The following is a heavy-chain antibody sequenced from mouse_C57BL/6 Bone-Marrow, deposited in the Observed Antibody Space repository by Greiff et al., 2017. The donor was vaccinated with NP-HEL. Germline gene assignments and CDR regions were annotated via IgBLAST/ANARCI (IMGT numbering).Heavy chain of an antibody. D-gene: IGHD2-2*01. J-gene: IGHJ1*03. Sequence: DVQLQESGAELVRPGASVKLSCTASGFNIKDDYMHWVKQRPEQGLEWIGWIDPENGDTEYASKFQGKATITADTSSNTAYLQLSSLTSEDTAVYYCTTGVKYFDVWGTGTTVTVSS. CDR2: IDPENGDT. CDR3: TTGVKYFDV. V-gene: IGHV14-4*01. CDR1: GFNIKDDY.